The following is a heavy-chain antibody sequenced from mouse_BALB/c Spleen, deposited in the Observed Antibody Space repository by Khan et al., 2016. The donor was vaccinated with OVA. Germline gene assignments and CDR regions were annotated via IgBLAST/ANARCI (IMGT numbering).Heavy chain of an antibody. J-gene: IGHJ2*01. D-gene: IGHD2-14*01. Sequence: EVQVVESGGDLVKPGGSLKLSCAVSGFTFSSYVMSWVRQTPEKRLEWVASISSGGTTAYPDNVKGRFTISRDNARNIMYLQMSSLRSEDTAMYYCAREAYRYDEYYFDYWGQGTTLTVSS. CDR2: ISSGGTT. V-gene: IGHV5-6-5*01. CDR1: GFTFSSYV. CDR3: AREAYRYDEYYFDY.